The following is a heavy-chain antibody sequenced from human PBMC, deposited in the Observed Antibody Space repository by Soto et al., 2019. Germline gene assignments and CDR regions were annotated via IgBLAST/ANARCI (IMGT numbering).Heavy chain of an antibody. V-gene: IGHV1-69*08. D-gene: IGHD3-10*01. J-gene: IGHJ6*03. CDR1: GGTFTSDT. CDR2: IIPILGTG. Sequence: QVQLVQSGPEVKKSGSSVKVSCKLSGGTFTSDTISWLRRAPGQGLEWMGRIIPILGTGNYAQKFQGRITITEDKSTNTGYMELSMLTSEDTAIYYCAREEGCYNMGTFPFYYLDLWGNGTTVTVSS. CDR3: AREEGCYNMGTFPFYYLDL.